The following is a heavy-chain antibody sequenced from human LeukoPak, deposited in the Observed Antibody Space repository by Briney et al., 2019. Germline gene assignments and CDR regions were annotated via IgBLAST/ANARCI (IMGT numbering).Heavy chain of an antibody. CDR3: ARAGSSYLSDYMDV. CDR2: ISSSGSYI. CDR1: RFTFSSYS. J-gene: IGHJ6*03. Sequence: PGGSLRLSCAASRFTFSSYSMNWVRQAPGKGLEWVSSISSSGSYIYYADSVKGRFTISRDNAKNSLHLQMNSLRAEDTAVYYCARAGSSYLSDYMDVWGKGTTVTVSS. D-gene: IGHD6-13*01. V-gene: IGHV3-21*04.